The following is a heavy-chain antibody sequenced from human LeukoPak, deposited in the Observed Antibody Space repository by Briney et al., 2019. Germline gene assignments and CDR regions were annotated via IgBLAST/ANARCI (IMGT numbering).Heavy chain of an antibody. CDR2: IYHSGST. V-gene: IGHV4-30-2*01. CDR3: ARGTWSSSIDY. CDR1: GGSISSGGYS. Sequence: SETLSLTCAVSGGSISSGGYSWSWIRQPPGKGLEWIGYIYHSGSTYYNPSLKSRVTISVDRSKNQFSLKLSSVTAADTAVYYCARGTWSSSIDYWGQGTLVTVSS. J-gene: IGHJ4*02. D-gene: IGHD6-6*01.